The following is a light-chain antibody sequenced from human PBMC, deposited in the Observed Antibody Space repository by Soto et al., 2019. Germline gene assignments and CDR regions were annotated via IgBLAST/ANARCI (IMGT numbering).Light chain of an antibody. CDR3: QQYKSYWT. CDR2: AAS. CDR1: QSISRS. V-gene: IGKV1-39*01. J-gene: IGKJ1*01. Sequence: DFQMTQSPSSLSASVGDRVTITCRATQSISRSLNWYQQKPGKATELLIYAASSLQSGVPSRFSGSGSGTDFTLTINSLQPDDFATYYCQQYKSYWTFGQGTKVDIK.